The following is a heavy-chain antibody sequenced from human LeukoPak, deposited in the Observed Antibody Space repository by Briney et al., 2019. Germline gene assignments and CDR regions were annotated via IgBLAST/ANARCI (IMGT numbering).Heavy chain of an antibody. CDR1: GGSISSTTYY. CDR2: IYKAGNT. J-gene: IGHJ4*02. Sequence: SETLSLTCTVSGGSISSTTYYWAWIRQPPGKGLEWIGSIYKAGNTNYSPSLRSRVFISVDTSNNQFSLSLSSVTAADTAVYYCARQTGSGLFILPGGQGTLVTVSS. D-gene: IGHD3/OR15-3a*01. V-gene: IGHV4-39*01. CDR3: ARQTGSGLFILP.